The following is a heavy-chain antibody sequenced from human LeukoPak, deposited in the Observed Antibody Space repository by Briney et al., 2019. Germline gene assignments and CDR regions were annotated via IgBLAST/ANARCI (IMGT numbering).Heavy chain of an antibody. CDR3: VRVRGIAAAAADY. Sequence: SGTLSLTCAVSGGSISSSNWWSWVRQPPGKGLEWIGEIYHSGSTNYNPSLKSRVTISVDKSKNQFSLKLSSVTAADTAVYYCVRVRGIAAAAADYWGQGTLVTVSS. CDR2: IYHSGST. J-gene: IGHJ4*02. CDR1: GGSISSSNW. D-gene: IGHD6-13*01. V-gene: IGHV4-4*02.